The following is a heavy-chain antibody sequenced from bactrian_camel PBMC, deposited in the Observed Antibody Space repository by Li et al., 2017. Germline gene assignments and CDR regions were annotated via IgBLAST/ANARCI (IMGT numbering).Heavy chain of an antibody. CDR3: AADFGRSWYCDTVSSAYNY. V-gene: IGHV3S55*01. J-gene: IGHJ4*01. CDR1: GYTYDTYC. Sequence: HVQLVESGGGSVQAGGSLRLSCAARGYTYDTYCMGWFRRPPGKEREGIAVIDSDGDTAYAESLKDRYTISVDNAKNTLYLQINSLKPEDSATYYCAADFGRSWYCDTVSSAYNYWGQGTQVTVS. CDR2: IDSDGDT. D-gene: IGHD6*01.